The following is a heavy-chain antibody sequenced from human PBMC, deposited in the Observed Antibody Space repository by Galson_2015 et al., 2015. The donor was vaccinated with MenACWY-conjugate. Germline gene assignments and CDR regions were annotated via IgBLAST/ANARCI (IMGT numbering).Heavy chain of an antibody. CDR1: GFTFSSNT. V-gene: IGHV3-48*01. CDR3: TREDNWAFHY. J-gene: IGHJ4*02. D-gene: IGHD1-1*01. Sequence: SLRLSCAASGFTFSSNTMNWVRQAPGKGLEWVSSISSAGSSIYYADSVKGRFTISRDNAENSLYLQMNGLRVEDTAVYYCTREDNWAFHYWGRGTLVTVSS. CDR2: ISSAGSSI.